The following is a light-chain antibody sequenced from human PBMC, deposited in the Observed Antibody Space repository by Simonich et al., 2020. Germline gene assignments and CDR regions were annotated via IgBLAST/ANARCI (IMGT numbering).Light chain of an antibody. CDR2: KAS. CDR1: QGISSW. CDR3: QQYNSYSLT. J-gene: IGKJ4*01. Sequence: DIQVTQSPSSVSASVGDRVTITCRASQGISSWLAWYQQKPGKDPKLLIYKASSLESGVPSRFSGSGSGTEFTLTISSLQPDDFATYYCQQYNSYSLTFGGGTKVEIK. V-gene: IGKV1-5*03.